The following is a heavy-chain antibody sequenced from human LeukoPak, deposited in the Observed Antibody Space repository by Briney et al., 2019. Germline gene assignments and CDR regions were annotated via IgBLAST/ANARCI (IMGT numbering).Heavy chain of an antibody. CDR1: GYTFTSNY. J-gene: IGHJ4*02. CDR2: ISPSGGST. CDR3: ARTHANPYTSGWYVGGVDY. D-gene: IGHD6-19*01. Sequence: ASVKVSCKAFGYTFTSNYMHWVRQAPGQGPEWMGVISPSGGSTTYAQKFQGRVTLTRDMSTSTDYLELSSLRSDDTAVYYCARTHANPYTSGWYVGGVDYWGQGTLVTVSS. V-gene: IGHV1-46*01.